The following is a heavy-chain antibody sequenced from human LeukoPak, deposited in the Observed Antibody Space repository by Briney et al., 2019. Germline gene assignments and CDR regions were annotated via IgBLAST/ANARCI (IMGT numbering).Heavy chain of an antibody. D-gene: IGHD2-15*01. J-gene: IGHJ2*01. CDR3: ARVLGGSSRYFDL. V-gene: IGHV3-21*01. CDR2: ISGSSSYI. Sequence: GGSLRLSCAASGFTFTNYAMNWGRQSPGKGLEWVSSISGSSSYIYYADSLKGRFTISRDNAKNSLYLQMDSLRAEDTAVYYCARVLGGSSRYFDLWGRGALVTVSS. CDR1: GFTFTNYA.